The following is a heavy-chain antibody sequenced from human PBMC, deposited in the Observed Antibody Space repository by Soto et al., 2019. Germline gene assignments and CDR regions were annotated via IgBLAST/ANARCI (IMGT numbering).Heavy chain of an antibody. CDR3: VRAPEQRPFDY. V-gene: IGHV3-74*03. J-gene: IGHJ4*02. CDR2: INSDGSSV. CDR1: GFTLSNNW. D-gene: IGHD6-25*01. Sequence: EVQLVESGGGLVQPGGSLRLSCAASGFTLSNNWIHWVRQAPGKGLVWVSRINSDGSSVTYADSVKGRFTFSSDNAKNTLYLQMDSLRVEDTAMYYCVRAPEQRPFDYWGQGTLVTVSS.